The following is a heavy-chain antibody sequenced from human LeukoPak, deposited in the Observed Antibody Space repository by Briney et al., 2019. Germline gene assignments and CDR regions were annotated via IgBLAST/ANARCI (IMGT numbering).Heavy chain of an antibody. CDR1: GYTFTGYY. CDR3: ARDFLVVVAATPPWFDP. CDR2: INPNSGGT. D-gene: IGHD2-15*01. V-gene: IGHV1-2*02. J-gene: IGHJ5*02. Sequence: ASVKVSCKASGYTFTGYYMHWVRQAPGQGLEWMGWINPNSGGTNYAQKFQGRVTMTRDTSISTAYMELSRLRSDDMAVYYCARDFLVVVAATPPWFDPWGQGTLVTVSS.